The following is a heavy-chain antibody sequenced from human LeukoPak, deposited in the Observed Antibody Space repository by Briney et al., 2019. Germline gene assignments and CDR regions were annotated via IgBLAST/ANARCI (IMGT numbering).Heavy chain of an antibody. V-gene: IGHV1-18*01. Sequence: GASVKVSCKASGYTLTSYGISWVRQAPGQGLEWMGWISAYNGNTNYAQKLQGRVTMTTDTSTSTAYTELRSLRSDDTAVYYCARAYCSGGSCYSFYYYYYMDVWGKGTTVTVSS. CDR3: ARAYCSGGSCYSFYYYYYMDV. D-gene: IGHD2-15*01. CDR2: ISAYNGNT. J-gene: IGHJ6*03. CDR1: GYTLTSYG.